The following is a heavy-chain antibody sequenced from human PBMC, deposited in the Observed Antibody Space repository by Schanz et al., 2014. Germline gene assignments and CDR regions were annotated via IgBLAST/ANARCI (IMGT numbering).Heavy chain of an antibody. CDR1: GFTFSSYS. J-gene: IGHJ4*02. Sequence: EVQLLESGGGLVQPGGSLRLSCAASGFTFSSYSMNWVRQAPGKGLEWVSGISGSGASTYYADSVKGRFGISRDNSENTLYLQMSSLRVEDTAVYYCAKDPRGDKNDRAYYFDYWGQGTLVSVSS. V-gene: IGHV3-23*01. D-gene: IGHD3-10*01. CDR3: AKDPRGDKNDRAYYFDY. CDR2: ISGSGAST.